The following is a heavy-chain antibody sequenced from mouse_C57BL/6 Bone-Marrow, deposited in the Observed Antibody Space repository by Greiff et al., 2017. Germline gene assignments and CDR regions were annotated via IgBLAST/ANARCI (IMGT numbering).Heavy chain of an antibody. D-gene: IGHD2-3*01. Sequence: EVQVVESGPGLVKPSQSLSLTCSVTGYSITSGYYWNWIRQFPGNKLEWMGYISYDGSNNYNPSLKNRISITRDTSTNQFFLKLNSVTTEDTATYYCARDRWLFDYWGQGTTLTVSS. CDR3: ARDRWLFDY. V-gene: IGHV3-6*01. CDR2: ISYDGSN. J-gene: IGHJ2*01. CDR1: GYSITSGYY.